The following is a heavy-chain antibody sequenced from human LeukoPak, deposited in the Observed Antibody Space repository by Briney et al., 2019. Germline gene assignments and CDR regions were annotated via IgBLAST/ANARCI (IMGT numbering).Heavy chain of an antibody. CDR1: GFTFSNAW. D-gene: IGHD3-22*01. CDR2: IKSKTDGGTT. CDR3: TTQPYYYDSSGYYQLDAFDI. Sequence: GGYLRLSCAASGFTFSNAWMSWVRQAPGKGVEWVGRIKSKTDGGTTDYAAPVKGRFTISRDDSKNTLYLQMNSLKTEDTAVYYCTTQPYYYDSSGYYQLDAFDIWGQGTMVTVSS. J-gene: IGHJ3*02. V-gene: IGHV3-15*01.